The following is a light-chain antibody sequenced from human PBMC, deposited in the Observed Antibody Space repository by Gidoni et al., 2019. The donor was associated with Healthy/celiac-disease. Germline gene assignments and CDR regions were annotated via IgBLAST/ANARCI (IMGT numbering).Light chain of an antibody. Sequence: DIVLTQSPATLSLSPGERATLSCRASQSVSSYLAWYQQKPGQAPRLLIYDASNRATGIPARFSGSGSGTDFTLTISSLEPEDFAVYYCQQRSNWPPQTFXQXTRLEIK. V-gene: IGKV3-11*01. CDR2: DAS. J-gene: IGKJ5*01. CDR1: QSVSSY. CDR3: QQRSNWPPQT.